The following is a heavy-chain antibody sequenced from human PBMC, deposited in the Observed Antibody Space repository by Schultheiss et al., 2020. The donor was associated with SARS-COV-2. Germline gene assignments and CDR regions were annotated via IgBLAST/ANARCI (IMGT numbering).Heavy chain of an antibody. J-gene: IGHJ4*02. Sequence: SETLSLTCSVSGSSITGFFWTWIRQPPGKGLDPIGNIYFTGITKYNPSLKSRVTISIDTSKNQFSLKLGYVTAADTAVYFCARATRVESLFSVRGGSFDFWGRGALVTVSS. CDR1: GSSITGFF. CDR3: ARATRVESLFSVRGGSFDF. V-gene: IGHV4-59*01. D-gene: IGHD5-24*01. CDR2: IYFTGIT.